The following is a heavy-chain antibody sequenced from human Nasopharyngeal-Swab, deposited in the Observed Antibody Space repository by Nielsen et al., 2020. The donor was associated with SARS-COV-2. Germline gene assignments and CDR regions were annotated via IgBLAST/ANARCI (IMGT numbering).Heavy chain of an antibody. V-gene: IGHV3-11*01. D-gene: IGHD3-10*01. J-gene: IGHJ6*02. CDR3: AREKGYQVLLDYYYHGLDV. Sequence: GGSLRLSCAASGINFGGYWMHWIRQVPGKGLEWVSYISGSGTSTDSADSVKGRFSISRDNANNLLYLQMHSLRGEDTAVYYCAREKGYQVLLDYYYHGLDVWGHGTAVIVSS. CDR2: ISGSGTST. CDR1: GINFGGYW.